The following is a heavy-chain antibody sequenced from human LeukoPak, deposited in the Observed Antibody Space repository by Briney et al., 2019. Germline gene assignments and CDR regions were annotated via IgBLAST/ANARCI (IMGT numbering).Heavy chain of an antibody. CDR3: AAGEVGQLFDY. CDR2: FDLEDGET. Sequence: ASVKVSCKVSGYTLSELSMHWVRQAPGKGLEWMGGFDLEDGETNYVQKFQGRVTMTEDTSTDTAYMELSSLRSDDTAVYFCAAGEVGQLFDYWGQGTLVTVSS. J-gene: IGHJ4*02. D-gene: IGHD5-24*01. V-gene: IGHV1-24*01. CDR1: GYTLSELS.